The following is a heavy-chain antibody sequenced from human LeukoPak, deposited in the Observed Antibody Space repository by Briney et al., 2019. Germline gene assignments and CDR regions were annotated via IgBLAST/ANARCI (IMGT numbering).Heavy chain of an antibody. Sequence: GASVMVSCKASGYTFTNNYLHWVRQAPGQGLEWMGMIYPRDGSTSYAQNFQGRVTVTRDTSTTTVHMELRGLRSEDTAVYYCARDQEGFDYWGQGTVVTVSS. CDR1: GYTFTNNY. CDR3: ARDQEGFDY. J-gene: IGHJ4*02. CDR2: IYPRDGST. V-gene: IGHV1-46*01.